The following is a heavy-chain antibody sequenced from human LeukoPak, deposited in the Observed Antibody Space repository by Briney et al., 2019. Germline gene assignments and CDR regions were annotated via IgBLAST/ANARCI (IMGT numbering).Heavy chain of an antibody. CDR2: INHSGST. Sequence: SETLSLTCTVSGGSISTTNYYWGWIRQSPGKGLEWIGEINHSGSTNYNPSLKSRVTISVDTSKNQFSLKLSSVTAADTAVYYCASSIAVAGTGAFDIWGQGTMVTVSS. CDR1: GGSISTTNYY. CDR3: ASSIAVAGTGAFDI. J-gene: IGHJ3*02. V-gene: IGHV4-39*07. D-gene: IGHD6-19*01.